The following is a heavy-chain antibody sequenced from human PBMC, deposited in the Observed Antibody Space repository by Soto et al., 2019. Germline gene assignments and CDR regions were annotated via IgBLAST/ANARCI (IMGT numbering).Heavy chain of an antibody. Sequence: LSLPCTVSGCSISSGDYYWSLIRQPPGKGLEWIGYIYYSGSTYYNPSLKSRVTISVDTSKNQFSLKLSSVTAADTAVYYCARDQVILGGVDYWGQGTLVTVSS. CDR3: ARDQVILGGVDY. CDR1: GCSISSGDYY. J-gene: IGHJ4*02. D-gene: IGHD2-21*01. CDR2: IYYSGST. V-gene: IGHV4-30-4*01.